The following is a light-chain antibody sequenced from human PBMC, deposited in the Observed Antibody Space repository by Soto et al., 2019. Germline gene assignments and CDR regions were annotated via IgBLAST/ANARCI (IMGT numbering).Light chain of an antibody. CDR3: AAWDDSLGWV. V-gene: IGLV1-44*01. J-gene: IGLJ3*02. CDR1: SSNIGSNT. Sequence: QSVLTQPPSASGTPGQRVTISCSGSSSNIGSNTVNWYQQLPGTAPKLLIYSINQRPSGVPDRFSGSKSGTSASLAISGLQSEDEADYYCAAWDDSLGWVFGGGTKVTVL. CDR2: SIN.